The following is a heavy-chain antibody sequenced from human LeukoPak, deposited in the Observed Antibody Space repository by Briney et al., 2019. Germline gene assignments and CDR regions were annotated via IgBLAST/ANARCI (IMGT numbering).Heavy chain of an antibody. V-gene: IGHV3-7*04. CDR2: IKQDGSEK. Sequence: GGSLRLSCAASGFTFSSYWMTWVRQAPGRGLEWVANIKQDGSEKYYVDSVKGRVTISRDNAENSLYLQMNSLRVVDTAVYYCARGYYYDSRGYYPDYWGQGTLVTVSS. CDR3: ARGYYYDSRGYYPDY. J-gene: IGHJ4*02. CDR1: GFTFSSYW. D-gene: IGHD3-22*01.